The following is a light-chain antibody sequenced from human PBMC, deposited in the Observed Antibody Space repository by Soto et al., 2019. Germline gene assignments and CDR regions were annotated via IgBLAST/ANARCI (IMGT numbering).Light chain of an antibody. V-gene: IGLV2-11*01. Sequence: QSALTQPRSVSGSPGQSVTISCTGTSSDVGGYNYVSWYQQHPGKAPKLMIYDVSQRPSGVPDRFSGSKSGNTASLTISGLQAEDEADYYCCSYAGSHFLFGGGTKLTFL. J-gene: IGLJ2*01. CDR2: DVS. CDR1: SSDVGGYNY. CDR3: CSYAGSHFL.